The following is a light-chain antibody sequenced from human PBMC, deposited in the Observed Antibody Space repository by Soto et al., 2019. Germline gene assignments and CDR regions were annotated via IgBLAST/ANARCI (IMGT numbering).Light chain of an antibody. CDR3: QQSYITPLT. V-gene: IGKV1-39*01. Sequence: DSQMTQYRNSLSGYVGDRFNMTCRASQSITIYVNWYYQKPGEAPKLLIYGASSLQSGVPSRFSGSGSGTDFTLTISSLQPEDFATYFCQQSYITPLTFGQGTKVDIK. J-gene: IGKJ1*01. CDR1: QSITIY. CDR2: GAS.